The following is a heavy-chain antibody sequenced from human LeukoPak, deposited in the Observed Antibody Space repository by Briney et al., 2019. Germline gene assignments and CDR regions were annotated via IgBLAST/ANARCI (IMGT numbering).Heavy chain of an antibody. Sequence: GGSLRLSCAASEFTFSNYAMNWVRQAPGKGLEWVAVISYDGSNKYYADSVKGRFTISRDNSKNTLYLQMNSLRAEDTAVYYCAKGYERRIDYWGQGTLVTVSS. V-gene: IGHV3-30*18. D-gene: IGHD1-14*01. CDR1: EFTFSNYA. J-gene: IGHJ4*02. CDR2: ISYDGSNK. CDR3: AKGYERRIDY.